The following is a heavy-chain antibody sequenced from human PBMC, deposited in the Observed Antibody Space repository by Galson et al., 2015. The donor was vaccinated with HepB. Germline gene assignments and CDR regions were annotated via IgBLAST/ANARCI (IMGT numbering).Heavy chain of an antibody. Sequence: SVKVSCKASGYTFTGYHMHWVRQAPGQGLEWMGWINPNSGGTNYAQKFQGRVTMTRDTSISTAYMELSRLRSDDTAVYYCARHGTYYDILTGASWFDPWGQGTLVTVSS. V-gene: IGHV1-2*02. CDR3: ARHGTYYDILTGASWFDP. D-gene: IGHD3-9*01. CDR2: INPNSGGT. J-gene: IGHJ5*02. CDR1: GYTFTGYH.